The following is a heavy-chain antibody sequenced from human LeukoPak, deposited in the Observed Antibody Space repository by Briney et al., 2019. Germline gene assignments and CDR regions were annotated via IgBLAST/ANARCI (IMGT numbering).Heavy chain of an antibody. V-gene: IGHV3-9*01. CDR2: INWNSGSI. CDR1: GFTFDDYA. J-gene: IGHJ5*02. D-gene: IGHD1-14*01. CDR3: TKGTGKSTLNWFDP. Sequence: GGSLRLSCAASGFTFDDYAMHWVRQAPGKGLEWVSGINWNSGSIDYAGSVKGRFTISRDNSKNSLYLQMNSLRTEDTALYYCTKGTGKSTLNWFDPWGQGTLVTVSS.